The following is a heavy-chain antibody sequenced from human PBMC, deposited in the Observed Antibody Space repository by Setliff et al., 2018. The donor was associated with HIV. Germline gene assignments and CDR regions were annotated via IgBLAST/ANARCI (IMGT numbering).Heavy chain of an antibody. CDR1: GASINSYY. J-gene: IGHJ4*02. D-gene: IGHD3-10*01. CDR2: IHTSGST. Sequence: SETLSLTCKVSGASINSYYWSWIRQPPGKGLEWIGHIHTSGSTKYNPSLKSRVTISADTSKNQFSLNLSSVTAAETAVYYCARVGYHGSGRYSFDYWGQGTLVTVSS. CDR3: ARVGYHGSGRYSFDY. V-gene: IGHV4-4*08.